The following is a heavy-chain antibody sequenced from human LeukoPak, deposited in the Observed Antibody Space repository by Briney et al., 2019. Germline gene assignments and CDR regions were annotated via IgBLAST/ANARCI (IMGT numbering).Heavy chain of an antibody. CDR3: ARHIRGDNDSFDI. Sequence: SETLSLTCTISGGSMNSYYWSWIRQPPGKGLEWIGNIYNGGSTNYNPSLKSRLTISEDTSMTQFSLKLSSVTAADTAIYYCARHIRGDNDSFDIWGQGAMGTVAS. CDR1: GGSMNSYY. CDR2: IYNGGST. J-gene: IGHJ3*02. V-gene: IGHV4-59*08. D-gene: IGHD2-21*02.